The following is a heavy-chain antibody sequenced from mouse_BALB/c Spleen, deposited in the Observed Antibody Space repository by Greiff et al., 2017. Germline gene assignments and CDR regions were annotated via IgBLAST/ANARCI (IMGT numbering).Heavy chain of an antibody. CDR2: IWAGGST. CDR1: GFSLTSYG. Sequence: VMLVESGPGLVAPSQSLSITCTVSGFSLTSYGVHWVRQPPGKGLEWLGVIWAGGSTNYNSALMSRLSISKDNSKSQVFLKMNSLQTDDTAMYYCARGDRYDEGAMDYWGQGTSVTVSS. J-gene: IGHJ4*01. CDR3: ARGDRYDEGAMDY. D-gene: IGHD2-14*01. V-gene: IGHV2-9*02.